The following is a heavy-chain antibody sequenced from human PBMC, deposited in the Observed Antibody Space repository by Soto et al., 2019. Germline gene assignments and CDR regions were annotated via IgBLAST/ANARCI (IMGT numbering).Heavy chain of an antibody. V-gene: IGHV4-59*08. CDR1: GGSIRSYY. D-gene: IGHD4-4*01. J-gene: IGHJ3*02. CDR3: ARLPVDAFDI. Sequence: QVQLQESGPGLVKPSEPLSLTCTVSGGSIRSYYWSWIRQPPGKGLGWSGYIYYSGSTNYNPSLTSRVAISVNTSKNQFSLQLTSVTAADTAVYYCARLPVDAFDIWGQGTMVTVSS. CDR2: IYYSGST.